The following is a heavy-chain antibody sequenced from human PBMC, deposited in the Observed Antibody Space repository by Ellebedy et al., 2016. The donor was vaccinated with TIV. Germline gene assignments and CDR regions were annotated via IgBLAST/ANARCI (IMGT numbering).Heavy chain of an antibody. CDR1: GFTFSSYW. Sequence: GESLKISXAASGFTFSSYWMSWVRQAPGKGLEWVGRIKSKTDGGTTDYAAPVKGRFTISRDDSKNTLYLQMNSLKTEDTAVYYCTTDRGGYWGQGTLVTVSS. CDR2: IKSKTDGGTT. CDR3: TTDRGGY. D-gene: IGHD3-10*01. J-gene: IGHJ4*02. V-gene: IGHV3-15*01.